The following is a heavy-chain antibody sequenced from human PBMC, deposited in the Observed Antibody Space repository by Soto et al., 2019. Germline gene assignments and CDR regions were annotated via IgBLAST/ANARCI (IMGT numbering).Heavy chain of an antibody. V-gene: IGHV4-59*01. CDR1: GGSISSYY. J-gene: IGHJ6*03. Sequence: QVQLQESGPGLVKPSETLSLTCTVYGGSISSYYWSWIRQPPGKGLEWIGYIYYSGRTNYNPSLKSRVTISVATSKNQFSLKLSSVTAADTAVYYCARHDYGDYGSGYYYMDVWCKGTTVTVSS. D-gene: IGHD4-17*01. CDR2: IYYSGRT. CDR3: ARHDYGDYGSGYYYMDV.